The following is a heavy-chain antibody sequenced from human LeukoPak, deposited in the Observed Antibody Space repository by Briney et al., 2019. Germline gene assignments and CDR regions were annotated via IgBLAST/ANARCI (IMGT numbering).Heavy chain of an antibody. V-gene: IGHV3-15*01. CDR2: IKSKTDGGTT. D-gene: IGHD2-2*01. J-gene: IGHJ5*02. CDR3: AREHIVVVPAARIPPFDP. CDR1: GFTFSNAW. Sequence: GGSLRLSCAASGFTFSNAWMSWVRQAPGKGLEWVGRIKSKTDGGTTDYAAPVKGRFTISRDDSKNTLYLQMNSLRAEDTAVYYCAREHIVVVPAARIPPFDPWGQGTLVTVSS.